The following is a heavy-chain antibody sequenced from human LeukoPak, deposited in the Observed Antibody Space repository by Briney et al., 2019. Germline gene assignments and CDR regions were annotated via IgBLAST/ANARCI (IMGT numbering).Heavy chain of an antibody. V-gene: IGHV3-15*01. CDR1: GLSFSNAW. Sequence: GGSLRLSCAASGLSFSNAWMSWVRQAPGKGLEWVGRTKSKTDGATTDYAAPVRGRFTISTDDSQNTLYLQMNSLKTEDTAVYYCTTFESWGQGTLVTVSS. CDR3: TTFES. J-gene: IGHJ4*02. CDR2: TKSKTDGATT.